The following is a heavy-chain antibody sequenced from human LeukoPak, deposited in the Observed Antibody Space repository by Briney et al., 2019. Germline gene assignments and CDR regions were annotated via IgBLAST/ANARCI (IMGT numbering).Heavy chain of an antibody. CDR3: AKDFRSRVTPNYYYYGMDV. Sequence: GGSLRLSCAASGFTFDDYTMHWVRQAPGKGLEWVSLISWDGGSTYYADSVKGRFTISRDNSKNSLYLQMSSLRTEDTALYYCAKDFRSRVTPNYYYYGMDVWGQGTTVTVSS. CDR2: ISWDGGST. CDR1: GFTFDDYT. J-gene: IGHJ6*02. D-gene: IGHD2-21*02. V-gene: IGHV3-43*01.